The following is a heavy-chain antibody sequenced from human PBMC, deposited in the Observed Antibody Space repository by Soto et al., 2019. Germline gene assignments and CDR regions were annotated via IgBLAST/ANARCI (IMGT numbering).Heavy chain of an antibody. CDR3: AVTVTGSRSPLAH. CDR1: GGTFSSNA. V-gene: IGHV1-69*06. J-gene: IGHJ4*02. D-gene: IGHD3-9*01. CDR2: IIPIYASP. Sequence: QVQLVQSGAEVKKPGSSVKVSCKASGGTFSSNAISWVRQAPGQGLEWMGGIIPIYASPNYAQNFQGRVTVTADKATSTAYLELSRLKFADSGIYYCAVTVTGSRSPLAHWGRGTLVIVSS.